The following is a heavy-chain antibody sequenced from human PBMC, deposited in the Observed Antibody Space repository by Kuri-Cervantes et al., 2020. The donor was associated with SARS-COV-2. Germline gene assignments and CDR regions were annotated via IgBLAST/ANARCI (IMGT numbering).Heavy chain of an antibody. Sequence: ASVKVSCKASGYTFTSYGISWVRQAPGQGLEWMGWISAYNGNTNYAQKLQGRVTMTTDTSTSTAYMELRSLRSDDTAVYYCARDGQGLYCSGGSCYSRWFDPWGRGTLVTVSS. CDR2: ISAYNGNT. V-gene: IGHV1-18*01. J-gene: IGHJ5*02. D-gene: IGHD2-15*01. CDR3: ARDGQGLYCSGGSCYSRWFDP. CDR1: GYTFTSYG.